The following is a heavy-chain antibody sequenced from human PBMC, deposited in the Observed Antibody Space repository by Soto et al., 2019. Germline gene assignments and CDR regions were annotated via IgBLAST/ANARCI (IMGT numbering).Heavy chain of an antibody. D-gene: IGHD5-12*01. V-gene: IGHV3-7*01. Sequence: GGSLRLSCAVSGFTFSSYWMSWVRQAPGKGLEWVANIKQDGSEKYYVDSVKGRFTISRDNSKNTLYLQMNSLRVEDTAVYYCARAEYGYSGYWGQGTLVTVSS. CDR1: GFTFSSYW. CDR3: ARAEYGYSGY. J-gene: IGHJ4*02. CDR2: IKQDGSEK.